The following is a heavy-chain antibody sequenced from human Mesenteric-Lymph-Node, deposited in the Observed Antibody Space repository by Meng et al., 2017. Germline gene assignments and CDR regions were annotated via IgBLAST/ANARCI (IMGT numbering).Heavy chain of an antibody. Sequence: GESLKISCAASGFTFSNYVMHWVRQAPGKGLEWVAVISYDGVNKNYADSVKGRFTISRDNSKNTLYLQMNNLRPEDTAVYYCARDRGGPGNIFDIWGQGTKV. V-gene: IGHV3-30*01. J-gene: IGHJ3*02. D-gene: IGHD2/OR15-2a*01. CDR3: ARDRGGPGNIFDI. CDR1: GFTFSNYV. CDR2: ISYDGVNK.